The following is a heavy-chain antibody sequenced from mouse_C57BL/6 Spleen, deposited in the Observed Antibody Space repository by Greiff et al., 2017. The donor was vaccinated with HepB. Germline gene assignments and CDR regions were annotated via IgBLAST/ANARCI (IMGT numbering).Heavy chain of an antibody. CDR2: ISGGGGNT. J-gene: IGHJ2*01. CDR1: GFTFSSYT. D-gene: IGHD1-1*01. V-gene: IGHV5-9*01. CDR3: ARQLTPYFDY. Sequence: EVQLVESGGGLVKPGGSLKLSCAASGFTFSSYTMSWVRQTPEKRLEWVATISGGGGNTYYPDSVKGRFTISRDNAKNTLYLQMSSLRSEDTALYYCARQLTPYFDYWGQGTTLTVSS.